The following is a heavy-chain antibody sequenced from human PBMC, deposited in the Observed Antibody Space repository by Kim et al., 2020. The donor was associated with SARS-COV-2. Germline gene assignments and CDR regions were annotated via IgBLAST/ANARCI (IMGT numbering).Heavy chain of an antibody. J-gene: IGHJ6*02. V-gene: IGHV3-30*07. CDR3: ARTPSYYYGMDV. CDR2: K. Sequence: KYSADSVRCRFPITGDNSKNPLYLQMNSRRAEDTAVYYCARTPSYYYGMDVWGQGTTVTVSS.